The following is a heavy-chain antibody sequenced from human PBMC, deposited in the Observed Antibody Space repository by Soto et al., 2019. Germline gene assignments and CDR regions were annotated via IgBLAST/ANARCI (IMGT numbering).Heavy chain of an antibody. CDR3: ARHYAYDFWSGYPYGMDV. V-gene: IGHV4-39*01. Sequence: QLQLQESGPGLVKPSETLSLTCTVSGGSISSSSYYWGWIRQPPGKGLEWIGSIYYSGSTYYNPSLKCRVTISVDTSKNQCSLKLSSVTAADTAVYYCARHYAYDFWSGYPYGMDVWGQGTTVTVSS. D-gene: IGHD3-3*01. CDR1: GGSISSSSYY. J-gene: IGHJ6*02. CDR2: IYYSGST.